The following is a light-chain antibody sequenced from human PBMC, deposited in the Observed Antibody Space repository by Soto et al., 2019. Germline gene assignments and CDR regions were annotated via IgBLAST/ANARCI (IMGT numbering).Light chain of an antibody. J-gene: IGKJ4*01. Sequence: DIQMTQSPSSLSASVGDRITITCRASQSITTYLTWYQQKPGKAPKLLIDAVSRLQSGVPLRFSGSGSGTHFALTISSLQPEDFATYFCQQSYSSPPTFGGGTKVEIK. CDR1: QSITTY. CDR3: QQSYSSPPT. CDR2: AVS. V-gene: IGKV1-39*01.